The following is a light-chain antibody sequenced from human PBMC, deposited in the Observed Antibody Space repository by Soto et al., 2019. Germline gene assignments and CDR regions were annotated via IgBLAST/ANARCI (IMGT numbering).Light chain of an antibody. J-gene: IGKJ2*01. Sequence: DLQMTQSPSTLSASVGDRVTITCRASQSISSWLAWYQQKPGKAPKLLSYKASSLESGVPSRFRGSGSGTEVTLTISSLKPDDFATYYCQQYNSYTYTFGQGTKLEIK. CDR1: QSISSW. CDR2: KAS. V-gene: IGKV1-5*03. CDR3: QQYNSYTYT.